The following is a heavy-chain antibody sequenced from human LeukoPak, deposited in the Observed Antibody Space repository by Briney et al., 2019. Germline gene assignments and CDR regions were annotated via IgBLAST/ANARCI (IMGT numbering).Heavy chain of an antibody. Sequence: SETLSLTCAVHDVSFFGYYWTWVRQSPGKGLEWIGEINNRGGSNFNPSLRSRLSASVDTSTKQFFLNLTSVSVADTAVYYCARDLGYFDWLLPNNWFDPWGQGTLVTVSS. CDR3: ARDLGYFDWLLPNNWFDP. CDR1: DVSFFGYY. V-gene: IGHV4-34*01. J-gene: IGHJ5*02. D-gene: IGHD3-9*01. CDR2: INNRGGS.